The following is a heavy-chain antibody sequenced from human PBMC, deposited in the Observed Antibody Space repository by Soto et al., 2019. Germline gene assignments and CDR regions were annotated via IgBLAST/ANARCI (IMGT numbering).Heavy chain of an antibody. Sequence: SVKVSCKASGGTFSSYAISWVRQAPGQGLEWMGGIIPIFGTANYAQKFQGRVTITADESTSTAYMELSSLRSEDTAIYYCATQGLTTYYFGYWGQGTLVTVSS. CDR3: ATQGLTTYYFGY. J-gene: IGHJ4*02. V-gene: IGHV1-69*13. CDR1: GGTFSSYA. CDR2: IIPIFGTA.